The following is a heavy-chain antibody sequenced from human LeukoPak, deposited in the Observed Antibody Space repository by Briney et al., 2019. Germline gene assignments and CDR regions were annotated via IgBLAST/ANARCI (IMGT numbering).Heavy chain of an antibody. V-gene: IGHV4-59*01. Sequence: SETLSLTCTVSGGSISSYYWSWIRQPPGKGLEWIGYIYYSGSTNYNPSLKSRVTISVDTSKNQFSLKLSSVTAADTAVYYCARVPYDFWSGYLKGPDYWGQGTLVTASS. D-gene: IGHD3-3*01. J-gene: IGHJ4*02. CDR2: IYYSGST. CDR1: GGSISSYY. CDR3: ARVPYDFWSGYLKGPDY.